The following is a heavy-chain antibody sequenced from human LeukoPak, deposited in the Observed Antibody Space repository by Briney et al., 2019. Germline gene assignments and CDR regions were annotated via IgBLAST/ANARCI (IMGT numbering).Heavy chain of an antibody. CDR3: ARGPTNFISGSYYIR. CDR2: INPNSGGT. V-gene: IGHV1-2*02. Sequence: ASVKVSCKASGYTFTGYYTHWVRQAPGQGLEWMGWINPNSGGTNYAQKFQGRVTMTRDTSISTAYMELSRLRSDDTAVYYCARGPTNFISGSYYIRWGQGTLVTVSS. D-gene: IGHD3-10*01. J-gene: IGHJ4*02. CDR1: GYTFTGYY.